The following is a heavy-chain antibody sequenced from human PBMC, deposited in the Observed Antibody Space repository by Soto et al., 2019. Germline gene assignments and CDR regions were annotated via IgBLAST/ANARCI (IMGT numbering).Heavy chain of an antibody. CDR2: VNPILAMS. CDR1: GYTFSFST. Sequence: QVQLVQSGAEVKKPGSSVKVSCKASGYTFSFSTLNWIRQAPGQGFEWVGRVNPILAMSSSAHKFQGRVSMFAANSTGTAYMALSSLRSDDTAVYYCAMSYGSGSSPFDYWGQGTLVTFSS. CDR3: AMSYGSGSSPFDY. J-gene: IGHJ4*02. D-gene: IGHD3-10*01. V-gene: IGHV1-69*02.